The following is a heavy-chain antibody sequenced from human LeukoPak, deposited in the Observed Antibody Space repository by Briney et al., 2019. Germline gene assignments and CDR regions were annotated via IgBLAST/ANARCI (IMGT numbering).Heavy chain of an antibody. Sequence: ASVKVSCKASGYTFINYHIHWVRQAPGQGLEWMGIINPSGGYTKYAQMFQGRVTMTRDTSTSTVYMDLSSLRSEDTAVYYCAPRYGSASYHYFDYWGQGTLVTVSS. J-gene: IGHJ4*02. D-gene: IGHD3-10*01. V-gene: IGHV1-46*01. CDR3: APRYGSASYHYFDY. CDR2: INPSGGYT. CDR1: GYTFINYH.